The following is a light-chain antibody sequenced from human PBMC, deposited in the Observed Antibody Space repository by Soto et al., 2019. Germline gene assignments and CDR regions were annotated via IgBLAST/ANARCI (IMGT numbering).Light chain of an antibody. J-gene: IGKJ5*01. CDR1: QSVSSK. CDR3: QQYGNSPIT. V-gene: IGKV3-15*01. CDR2: DTS. Sequence: EIVITQSPATLSVSPGERAALSCRASQSVSSKLAWYRQRPGQAPRLVIYDTSTRATGVPDRFSGSGSGTDFTLTISRLEPEDFAVYYCQQYGNSPITFGQGTRLEIK.